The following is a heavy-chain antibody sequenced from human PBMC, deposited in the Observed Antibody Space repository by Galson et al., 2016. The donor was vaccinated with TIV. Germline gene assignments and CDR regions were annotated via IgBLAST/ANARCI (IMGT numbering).Heavy chain of an antibody. J-gene: IGHJ6*03. CDR2: VYYSGNT. Sequence: SETLSLTCVVSGYSISNTNWWGWIRQPPGKRLEWIGYVYYSGNTYYNPSLTSLKSRVTMSVDTSKNQFSLKLRSVTAVDTAVYFCARHKAGIAASGGYYYSMDVWGEGATVTVAS. D-gene: IGHD6-25*01. V-gene: IGHV4-28*01. CDR3: ARHKAGIAASGGYYYSMDV. CDR1: GYSISNTNW.